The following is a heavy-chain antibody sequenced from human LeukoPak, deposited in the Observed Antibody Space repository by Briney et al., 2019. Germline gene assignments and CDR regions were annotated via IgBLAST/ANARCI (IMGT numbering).Heavy chain of an antibody. CDR3: ARGGGYRPYDY. D-gene: IGHD5-12*01. V-gene: IGHV3-53*01. J-gene: IGHJ4*02. CDR2: IYSGGST. CDR1: GFTVSSNY. Sequence: PGGSLRLSCAASGFTVSSNYMSWVRQALGKGLEWVSVIYSGGSTYYADSVRGRFTISRDNSKNTLYLQMNSLRAEDTAVYYCARGGGYRPYDYWGQGTLVTVSS.